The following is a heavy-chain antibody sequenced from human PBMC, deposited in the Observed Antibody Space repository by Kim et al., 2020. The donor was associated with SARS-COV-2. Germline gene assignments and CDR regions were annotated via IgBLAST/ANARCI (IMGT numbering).Heavy chain of an antibody. CDR2: GDNM. CDR3: ARGPVLTY. D-gene: IGHD3-16*01. Sequence: GDNMYYADSVKGRFPLSRDRSKTTVYLQMNSLRAEDTAVYYCARGPVLTYWGQGTLLTVSS. J-gene: IGHJ4*02. V-gene: IGHV3-23*01.